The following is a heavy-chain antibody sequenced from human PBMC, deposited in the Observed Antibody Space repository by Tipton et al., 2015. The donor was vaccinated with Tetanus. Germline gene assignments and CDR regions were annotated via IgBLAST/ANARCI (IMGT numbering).Heavy chain of an antibody. CDR3: ARGRTMSGVVAPFDL. CDR1: DGSFNAHY. J-gene: IGHJ4*02. CDR2: VNQSGST. D-gene: IGHD3-3*01. Sequence: GLVKPSETLSLTCGVSDGSFNAHYWSWIRQTPGKGLEWIGEVNQSGSTKYNPSFNSRAAISVDTSKSQFSLRVRSVTAADTAVYYCARGRTMSGVVAPFDLWGQGTQVTVSS. V-gene: IGHV4-34*01.